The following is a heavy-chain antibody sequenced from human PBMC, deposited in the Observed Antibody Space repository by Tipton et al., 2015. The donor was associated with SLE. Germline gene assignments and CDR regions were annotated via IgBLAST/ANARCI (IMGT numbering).Heavy chain of an antibody. CDR1: GFTLRSYA. D-gene: IGHD1-26*01. J-gene: IGHJ2*01. CDR2: IYYSGST. V-gene: IGHV4-59*08. Sequence: LRLSCAASGFTLRSYALTWFRQPPGKGLEWIGYIYYSGSTNYNPSLKSRVTISVDTSKNQFSLKLSSVTAADTAVYYCAMTEWELDWYFDLWGRGTLVTVSS. CDR3: AMTEWELDWYFDL.